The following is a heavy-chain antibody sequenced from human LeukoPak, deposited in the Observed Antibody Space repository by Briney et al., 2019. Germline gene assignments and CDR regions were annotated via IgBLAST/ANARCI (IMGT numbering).Heavy chain of an antibody. CDR1: GGSITSSSYY. V-gene: IGHV4-39*01. D-gene: IGHD3-22*01. CDR2: IYYSGTT. CDR3: AAVTMTSWAPSAIDY. Sequence: PSETLSLTCTVSGGSITSSSYYWGWIRQPPGKGLEWIGTIYYSGTTYYNPPLKSRVTISVDTSKNQFSLKLSSVTAADTAVYYCAAVTMTSWAPSAIDYWGQGTLVTVSS. J-gene: IGHJ4*02.